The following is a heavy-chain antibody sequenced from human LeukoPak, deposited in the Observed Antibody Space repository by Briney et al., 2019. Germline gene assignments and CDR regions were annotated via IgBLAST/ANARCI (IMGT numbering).Heavy chain of an antibody. CDR2: ISSSSSYI. CDR3: ATTKGIAAAGSIFDY. D-gene: IGHD6-13*01. V-gene: IGHV3-21*01. J-gene: IGHJ4*02. Sequence: GGSLRLSCAASGFTFSSYSMNWVRQAPGKGLEWASSISSSSSYIYYADSVKGRFTISRDNAKNSLYPQMNSLRAEDTAVYYCATTKGIAAAGSIFDYWGQGTLVTVSS. CDR1: GFTFSSYS.